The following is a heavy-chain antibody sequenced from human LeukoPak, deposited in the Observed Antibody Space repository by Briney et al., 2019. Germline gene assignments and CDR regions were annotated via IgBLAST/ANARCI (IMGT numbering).Heavy chain of an antibody. D-gene: IGHD3-3*01. J-gene: IGHJ4*02. CDR2: ISYDGSNK. Sequence: GRSLRLSCAASGFTFSSYAMHWVRQAPGKGLEWVAVISYDGSNKYYADSVKGRFTISRDNSKNTLYLQMNSLRAEDTAVYCCARDWTLVYWGQGTLVTVSS. CDR1: GFTFSSYA. CDR3: ARDWTLVY. V-gene: IGHV3-30-3*01.